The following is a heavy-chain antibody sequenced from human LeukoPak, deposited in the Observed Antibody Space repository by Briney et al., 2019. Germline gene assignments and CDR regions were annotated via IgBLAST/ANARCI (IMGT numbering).Heavy chain of an antibody. CDR2: IKRKSDGGTP. J-gene: IGHJ4*02. V-gene: IGHV3-15*01. Sequence: GGSLRLSCAASGFTFSNAWMSWGRQAPGKGLEWVGRIKRKSDGGTPDYAAPVKGRFTISRDDSINTLYLQMNSLKTDDTAVYHCVTGGHYFGTWGQGTLVTVSP. CDR1: GFTFSNAW. CDR3: VTGGHYFGT.